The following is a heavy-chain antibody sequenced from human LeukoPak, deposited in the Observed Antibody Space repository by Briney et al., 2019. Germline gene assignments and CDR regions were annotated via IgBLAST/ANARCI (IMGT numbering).Heavy chain of an antibody. CDR1: GYTFTSYG. D-gene: IGHD6-13*01. CDR2: ISAYNGNT. V-gene: IGHV1-18*01. Sequence: GASVKVSCKASGYTFTSYGISWVRQAPGQGLEWMGWISAYNGNTNYEQKFQGRVTMTTDTSTSTAYMELRSLRSDDTAVYYCARDLGHRIAAAGPNLDYWGQGTLVTVSS. J-gene: IGHJ4*02. CDR3: ARDLGHRIAAAGPNLDY.